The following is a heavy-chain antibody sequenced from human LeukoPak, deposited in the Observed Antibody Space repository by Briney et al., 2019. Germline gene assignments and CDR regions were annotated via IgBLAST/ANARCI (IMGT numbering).Heavy chain of an antibody. J-gene: IGHJ4*02. D-gene: IGHD6-19*01. CDR1: GYTFTGYY. CDR3: ARGQQWLEAFDY. Sequence: ASVKVSCKASGYTFTGYYMHWVRQAPGQGLEWMGWINPNSGGTNYAQKFQGRVTMTRDTSISTVYMELSRLRSDDTAVYYCARGQQWLEAFDYWGQGTLVTVSS. V-gene: IGHV1-2*02. CDR2: INPNSGGT.